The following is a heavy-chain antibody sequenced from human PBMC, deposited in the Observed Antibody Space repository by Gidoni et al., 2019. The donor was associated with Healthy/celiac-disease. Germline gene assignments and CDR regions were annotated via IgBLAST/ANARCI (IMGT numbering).Heavy chain of an antibody. Sequence: EVQLVESGGVVVQPGGSLRLSCAASGFTFDDYTMHWVRQAPGKGLEWVSLISWDGGSTFYADSVKGRFTISRDNSKNSLYLQMNSLRTEDTALYYCAKDLYPGYSYGPGGYWGQGTLVTVSS. V-gene: IGHV3-43*01. CDR2: ISWDGGST. J-gene: IGHJ4*02. CDR1: GFTFDDYT. D-gene: IGHD5-18*01. CDR3: AKDLYPGYSYGPGGY.